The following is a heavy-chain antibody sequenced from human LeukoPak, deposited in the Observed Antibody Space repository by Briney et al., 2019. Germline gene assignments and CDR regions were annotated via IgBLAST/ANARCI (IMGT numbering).Heavy chain of an antibody. J-gene: IGHJ4*02. CDR1: GGSFSGYY. CDR3: ARGMVTDY. V-gene: IGHV4-34*01. CDR2: INHSGST. Sequence: SETLSLTCAVYGGSFSGYYWSWIRQPPGKGLEWIGEINHSGSTNYNPSLKSRVTISVDTSKNQFSLKLSSVTAADTAVYYCARGMVTDYWGQGTLVTVSS. D-gene: IGHD5-18*01.